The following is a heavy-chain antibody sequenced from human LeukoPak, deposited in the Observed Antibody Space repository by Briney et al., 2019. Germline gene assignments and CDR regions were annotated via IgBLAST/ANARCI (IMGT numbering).Heavy chain of an antibody. J-gene: IGHJ6*02. D-gene: IGHD3-9*01. V-gene: IGHV3-48*04. CDR3: ARDGRLRYFDSYYYGMDV. CDR2: ISSSGSTI. Sequence: GRSLRLSCAASGFTFSSYGMHWVRQAPGKGLEWVSYISSSGSTIYYADSVKGRFTISRDNAKNSLYLQMNSLRAEDTAVYYCARDGRLRYFDSYYYGMDVWGQGTTVTVSS. CDR1: GFTFSSYG.